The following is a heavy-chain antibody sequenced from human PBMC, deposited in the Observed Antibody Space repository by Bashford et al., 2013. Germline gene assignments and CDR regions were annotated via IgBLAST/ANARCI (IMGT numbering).Heavy chain of an antibody. CDR1: GGSISSSSYY. V-gene: IGHV4-39*01. CDR2: IYYSGST. CDR3: ARHGAAGRKYQLLFRNAELLLLTWDV. Sequence: SETLSLTCTVSGGSISSSSYYWGWIRQPPGKGLEWIGSIYYSGSTYYNPSLKSRVTISVDTSKNQFSLKLSSVTAADTAVYYCARHGAAGRKYQLLFRNAELLLLTWDVWGQRGTTVTVSS. J-gene: IGHJ6*01. D-gene: IGHD2-2*01.